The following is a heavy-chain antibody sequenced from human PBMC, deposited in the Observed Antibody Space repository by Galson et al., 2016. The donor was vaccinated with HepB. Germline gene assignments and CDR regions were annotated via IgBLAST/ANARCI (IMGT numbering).Heavy chain of an antibody. CDR2: LNKDGSDK. CDR1: GFSFSSYW. CDR3: ARDDQGGLWFDP. D-gene: IGHD1-26*01. J-gene: IGHJ5*02. Sequence: SLRLSCADSGFSFSSYWMSWVRQAPGKGLEWVANLNKDGSDKYYMDAVKGRFTISRDNAKNSLYLQMNSLRAEDTAVYYCARDDQGGLWFDPWGQGDLVIVSS. V-gene: IGHV3-7*01.